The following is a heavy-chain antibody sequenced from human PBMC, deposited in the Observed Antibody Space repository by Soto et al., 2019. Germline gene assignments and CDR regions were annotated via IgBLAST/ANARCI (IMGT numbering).Heavy chain of an antibody. D-gene: IGHD2-2*01. V-gene: IGHV3-23*01. CDR3: AASMLYYYYYYMDV. CDR1: GFTFSNYA. J-gene: IGHJ6*03. CDR2: ISGSGGST. Sequence: GGSLRLSCAASGFTFSNYAMSWVRQAPGKGLEWVSTISGSGGSTYYADSVKGRFTISRDNSKNTLYLQMNSLRAEDTAVYYCAASMLYYYYYYMDVWGKGTTVTVSS.